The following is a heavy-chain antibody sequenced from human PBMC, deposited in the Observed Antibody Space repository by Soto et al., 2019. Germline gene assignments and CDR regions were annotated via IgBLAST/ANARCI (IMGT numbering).Heavy chain of an antibody. V-gene: IGHV4-31*03. CDR2: IYYRGST. CDR1: GGSISSGGYY. D-gene: IGHD3-10*01. CDR3: AREAQVYYYGSGSYYSFDY. Sequence: TLSLTCTVSGGSISSGGYYWSWIRQHPGKGLEWIGYIYYRGSTYYNPSLKSRVTISVDTSKNQFSLKLSSVTAADTAVYYCAREAQVYYYGSGSYYSFDYWGQGTLVTVSS. J-gene: IGHJ4*02.